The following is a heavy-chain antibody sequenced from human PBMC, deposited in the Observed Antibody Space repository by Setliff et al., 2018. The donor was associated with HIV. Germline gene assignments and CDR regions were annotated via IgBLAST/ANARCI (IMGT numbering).Heavy chain of an antibody. CDR3: TRAQIAAPRPFDY. D-gene: IGHD2-21*01. CDR1: GASIRTGSYY. J-gene: IGHJ4*02. V-gene: IGHV4-39*01. CDR2: IFYGGNP. Sequence: SETLSLTCTVSGASIRTGSYYWGWIRQSPGKGLEWIGNIFYGGNPHYSPSLMRRATISADTSKNQFSLRLSSVTAADTALYFCTRAQIAAPRPFDYWGQGTLVTVSS.